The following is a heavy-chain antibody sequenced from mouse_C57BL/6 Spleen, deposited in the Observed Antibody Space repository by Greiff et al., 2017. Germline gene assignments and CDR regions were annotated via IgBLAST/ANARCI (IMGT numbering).Heavy chain of an antibody. CDR1: GYTFTSYG. CDR3: ARFTTVVAPAY. Sequence: VKVVESGAELARPGASVKLSCKASGYTFTSYGISWVKQRTGQGLEWIGEIYPRSGNTYYNEKFKGKATLTADKSSSTAYMELRSLTSEDSAVYFCARFTTVVAPAYWGEGTLVTVSA. CDR2: IYPRSGNT. D-gene: IGHD1-1*01. V-gene: IGHV1-81*01. J-gene: IGHJ3*01.